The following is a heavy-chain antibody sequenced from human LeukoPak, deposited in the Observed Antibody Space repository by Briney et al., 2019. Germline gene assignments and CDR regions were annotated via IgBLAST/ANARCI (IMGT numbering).Heavy chain of an antibody. J-gene: IGHJ4*02. Sequence: GESLQISCKGSGYSFTSYWIGWVRQMPGKGLEGMGIIYPGDSDTRYSPSFQGQVTISADKSISTAYLQWSSLKASDTAMYYCATAAALTTFDYWGQGTLVTVSS. D-gene: IGHD6-13*01. CDR3: ATAAALTTFDY. V-gene: IGHV5-51*01. CDR1: GYSFTSYW. CDR2: IYPGDSDT.